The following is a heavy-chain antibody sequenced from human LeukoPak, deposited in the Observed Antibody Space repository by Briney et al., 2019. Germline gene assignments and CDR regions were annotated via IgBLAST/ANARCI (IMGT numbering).Heavy chain of an antibody. D-gene: IGHD6-6*01. Sequence: GGSLRLSCAGSGFSISNYGMNWVRQAPGKGLEWLSYIRSDSSTKYYADSVEGRFTISRDNAQNSLYLQMNSLRAEDTAVYYCARGLYSSWYYFDYWGQGTLVTVSS. V-gene: IGHV3-48*01. CDR1: GFSISNYG. J-gene: IGHJ4*02. CDR3: ARGLYSSWYYFDY. CDR2: IRSDSSTK.